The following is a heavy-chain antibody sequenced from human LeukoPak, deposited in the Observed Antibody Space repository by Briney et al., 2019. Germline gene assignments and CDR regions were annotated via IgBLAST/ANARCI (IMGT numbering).Heavy chain of an antibody. V-gene: IGHV1-2*02. J-gene: IGHJ4*01. D-gene: IGHD3-3*01. CDR2: INPKSGGT. Sequence: GASVKVSCKASGYTFTGYYMHWVRQAPGQGGEWMGWINPKSGGTNYAQKFQGRVTMTRDTSISTAYMELSRLRSDDTAVYYCARDSLAGDFGVVIDYWGQGTLVTVSS. CDR3: ARDSLAGDFGVVIDY. CDR1: GYTFTGYY.